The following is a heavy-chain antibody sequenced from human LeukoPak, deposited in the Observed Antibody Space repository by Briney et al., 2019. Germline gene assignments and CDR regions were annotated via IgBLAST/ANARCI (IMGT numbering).Heavy chain of an antibody. CDR2: ISGSGAPI. V-gene: IGHV3-48*03. J-gene: IGHJ6*03. CDR3: ARDSPMISGPYYHYYMDV. Sequence: GGSLRLSCAVSGFTFSRYEMNWVRQAPGKGLEWISFISGSGAPIYYADSVKGRFTISRDNAKNSLYLQMDSLRAEDTAVYYCARDSPMISGPYYHYYMDVWGKGTTVTTSS. D-gene: IGHD3-22*01. CDR1: GFTFSRYE.